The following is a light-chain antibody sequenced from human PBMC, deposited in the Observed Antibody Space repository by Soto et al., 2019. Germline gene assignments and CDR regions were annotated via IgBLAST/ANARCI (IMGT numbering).Light chain of an antibody. CDR1: QDIGTW. J-gene: IGKJ1*01. CDR3: QHYNSYSEA. Sequence: DIQMTQSPSTLSASVGDRVTITCRASQDIGTWLAWYQQKPEKAPKVLIYRASTLKSGVPSRFSGSGSGTEITLTISSLQPDDFATYYCQHYNSYSEAFGQGTKVDIK. V-gene: IGKV1-5*03. CDR2: RAS.